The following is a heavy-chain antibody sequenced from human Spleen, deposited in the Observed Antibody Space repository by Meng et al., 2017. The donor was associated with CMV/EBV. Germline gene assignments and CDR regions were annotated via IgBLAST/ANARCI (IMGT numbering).Heavy chain of an antibody. V-gene: IGHV1-8*01. Sequence: GSCKASGYPFTNYDIYWVRQATGQGPEWMGWVNPNSGKTGYAQKFQGRLIMSRNSSIDTAYMELSSLRSDDTAVYYCARRRNWFDSWGQGTLVTVSS. J-gene: IGHJ5*01. CDR3: ARRRNWFDS. CDR2: VNPNSGKT. CDR1: GYPFTNYD.